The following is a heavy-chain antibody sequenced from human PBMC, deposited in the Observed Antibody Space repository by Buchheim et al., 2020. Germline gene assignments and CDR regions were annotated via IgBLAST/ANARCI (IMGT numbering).Heavy chain of an antibody. Sequence: QVQLQESGPGLVKPSGTLSLTCSVSGASISSRNWWTWVRQSPGKGLEWIGEIYQSGTTNYNPSLKSRVTISMDKSKNQFSLKVNSVTAADTAVFYCARAHSSSLNFDYWGQGTL. J-gene: IGHJ4*02. D-gene: IGHD6-6*01. CDR2: IYQSGTT. CDR3: ARAHSSSLNFDY. V-gene: IGHV4-4*02. CDR1: GASISSRNW.